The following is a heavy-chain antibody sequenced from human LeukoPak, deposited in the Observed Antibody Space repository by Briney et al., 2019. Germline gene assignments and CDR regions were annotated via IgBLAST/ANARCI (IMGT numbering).Heavy chain of an antibody. CDR3: AKDHSFNWGYWYFDP. CDR2: ISWNSGSI. V-gene: IGHV3-9*03. D-gene: IGHD7-27*01. J-gene: IGHJ2*01. CDR1: GFTFDDYA. Sequence: GGSLRLSCAASGFTFDDYAMHWVRQAPGKGLEWVSGISWNSGSIGYADSVKGRFTISRDNAKNSLDLQMNSLRAEDMALYYCAKDHSFNWGYWYFDPWGRGTLVTVSS.